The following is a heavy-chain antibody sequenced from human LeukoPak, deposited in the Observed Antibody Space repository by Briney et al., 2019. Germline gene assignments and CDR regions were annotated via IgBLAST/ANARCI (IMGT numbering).Heavy chain of an antibody. CDR1: GFSFSTYS. V-gene: IGHV3-21*01. CDR2: ISSSSNYI. CDR3: ARAKMFYYEGGTYYHAFDI. Sequence: GGSLRLSCAASGFSFSTYSMNWVRQAPGKGLEWDSSISSSSNYIYYADSVKGRFTISRDNAKNSLYLQMNSLRAEDTAVYYCARAKMFYYEGGTYYHAFDIWGQGTMVTVSS. J-gene: IGHJ3*02. D-gene: IGHD3-22*01.